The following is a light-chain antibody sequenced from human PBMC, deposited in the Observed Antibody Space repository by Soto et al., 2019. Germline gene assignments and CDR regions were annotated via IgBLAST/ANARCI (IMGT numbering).Light chain of an antibody. J-gene: IGKJ1*01. CDR1: QSISSW. CDR2: DAS. V-gene: IGKV1-5*01. CDR3: QQYNSYSPWP. Sequence: DIEMTQSPSTLSASVGDRVTITCRASQSISSWLAWYQQKPGKAPKLLIYDASSLESGVPSRFSGSGSGTEFTLTISSLQPDDFATYYCQQYNSYSPWPFGQVTNVDVK.